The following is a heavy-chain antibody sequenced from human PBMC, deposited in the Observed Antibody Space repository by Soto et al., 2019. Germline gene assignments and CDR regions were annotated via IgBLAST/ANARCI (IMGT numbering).Heavy chain of an antibody. CDR3: ARFSGRYTRGLDY. D-gene: IGHD1-26*01. Sequence: EVQLVESGGGLVQPGGSLRLSCAASGFTFSDHYMDWVRQAPGKGLEWVGRSRNKANSDSTEYAASGKGRFTISRDESKNSLYLQMNSLKTEDTAVYYCARFSGRYTRGLDYWGQGTLVTVSS. V-gene: IGHV3-72*01. J-gene: IGHJ4*02. CDR1: GFTFSDHY. CDR2: SRNKANSDST.